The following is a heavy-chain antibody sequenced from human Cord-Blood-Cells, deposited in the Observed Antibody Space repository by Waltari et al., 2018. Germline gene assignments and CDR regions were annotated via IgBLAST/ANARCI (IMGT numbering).Heavy chain of an antibody. D-gene: IGHD2-2*01. CDR3: ARQILGYCSSTSCYVDAFDI. V-gene: IGHV4-39*01. CDR2: IYYSGST. CDR1: GGSISSSSYY. Sequence: QLQLPESGPGLVKPPETLPPTCTISGGSISSSSYYLGWIRPPPGKGLEWIGSIYYSGSTYYSPSLKSRVTISGDTSKNQFSLKLSSVTAADTAVYYCARQILGYCSSTSCYVDAFDIWGQGTMVTVSS. J-gene: IGHJ3*02.